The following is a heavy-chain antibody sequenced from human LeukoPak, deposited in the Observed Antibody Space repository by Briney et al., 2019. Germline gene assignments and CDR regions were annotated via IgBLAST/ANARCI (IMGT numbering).Heavy chain of an antibody. J-gene: IGHJ4*02. CDR3: ARGITIYGAIIIYFDS. CDR1: GYTFSDYY. Sequence: ASVKVSCKASGYTFSDYYIHWARQAPGQGLEYMGGVNPDNGGTIYPQKFQGSVTMTRDTSISTAYLEVRWLTFDDTAVYYCARGITIYGAIIIYFDSWGQGTPVTVSS. CDR2: VNPDNGGT. V-gene: IGHV1-2*02. D-gene: IGHD3-3*01.